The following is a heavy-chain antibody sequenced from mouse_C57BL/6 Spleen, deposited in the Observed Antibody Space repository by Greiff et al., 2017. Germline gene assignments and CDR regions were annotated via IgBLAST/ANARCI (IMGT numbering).Heavy chain of an antibody. V-gene: IGHV1-15*01. CDR1: GYTFTDYE. J-gene: IGHJ2*01. D-gene: IGHD1-1*01. CDR2: IDPETGGT. CDR3: TREDTTVVEVDY. Sequence: VQLQQSGAELVRPGASVTLSCKASGYTFTDYEMHWVKQTPVHGLEWIGAIDPETGGTAYNQKFKGKAILTADKSSSTAYMELRSLTSEDSAVYYCTREDTTVVEVDYWGQGTTLTVSS.